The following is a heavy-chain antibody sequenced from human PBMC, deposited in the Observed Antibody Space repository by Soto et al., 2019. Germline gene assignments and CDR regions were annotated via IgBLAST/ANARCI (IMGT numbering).Heavy chain of an antibody. CDR2: INPNSGGT. CDR1: GYTFTGYY. J-gene: IGHJ6*04. D-gene: IGHD4-17*01. V-gene: IGHV1-2*02. CDR3: ARVGITTVTPPHISYYGMDV. Sequence: ASVKVSCKASGYTFTGYYMHWVRQAPGQGLEWMGWINPNSGGTNYAQKFQGRVTMTRDTSISTAYMELSRLRSDDTAVYYCARVGITTVTPPHISYYGMDVRRKRTTVTVSS.